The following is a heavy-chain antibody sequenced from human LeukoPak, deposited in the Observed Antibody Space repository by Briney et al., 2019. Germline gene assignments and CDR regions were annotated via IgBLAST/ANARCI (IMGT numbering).Heavy chain of an antibody. CDR1: GYTFTGYY. Sequence: GASVKVSCKASGYTFTGYYMHWVRQAPGQGLEWMGWINPDSGGTNYAQKFQGRVTMTRDTSISTAYMELSRLRSDDTAAYYCAREKVGATHYYYYGMDVWGQGTTVTVSS. J-gene: IGHJ6*02. V-gene: IGHV1-2*02. D-gene: IGHD1-26*01. CDR3: AREKVGATHYYYYGMDV. CDR2: INPDSGGT.